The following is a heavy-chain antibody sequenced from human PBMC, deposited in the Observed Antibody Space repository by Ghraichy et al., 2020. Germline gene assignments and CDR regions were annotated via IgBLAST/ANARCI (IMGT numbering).Heavy chain of an antibody. V-gene: IGHV3-64D*06. CDR3: VKDPIAAAGTLGLGYWFDP. Sequence: GGSLRLSCSASGFTFSSYAMHWVRQAPGKGLEYVSAISSNGGSTYYADSVKGRFTISRDNSKNTLYLQMSSLRAEDTAVYYCVKDPIAAAGTLGLGYWFDPWGQGTLVTGSS. D-gene: IGHD6-13*01. CDR2: ISSNGGST. J-gene: IGHJ5*02. CDR1: GFTFSSYA.